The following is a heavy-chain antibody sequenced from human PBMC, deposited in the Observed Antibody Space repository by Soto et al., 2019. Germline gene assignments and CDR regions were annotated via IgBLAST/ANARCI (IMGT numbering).Heavy chain of an antibody. D-gene: IGHD3-22*01. V-gene: IGHV4-39*01. Sequence: QLQLQESGPGLVKPSETLSLTCTVSGGSISSSSYYWGWIRQPPGKGLEWIGSIYYSGSTYYNPSLKSRVTMSVDTSKNQFSLKLSSVTAADTAVYYCARQSRGYYYDSSGYSLDPWGQGTLVTVSS. CDR3: ARQSRGYYYDSSGYSLDP. CDR2: IYYSGST. J-gene: IGHJ5*02. CDR1: GGSISSSSYY.